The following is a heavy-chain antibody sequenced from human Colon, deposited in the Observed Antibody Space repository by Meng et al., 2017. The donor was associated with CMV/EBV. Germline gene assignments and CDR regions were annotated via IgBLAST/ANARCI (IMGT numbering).Heavy chain of an antibody. CDR2: INWNSGNI. D-gene: IGHD2-21*02. CDR3: AKQRVTLLMNWDFDQ. CDR1: GFTFADHA. V-gene: IGHV3-9*01. Sequence: GGSLRLSCAASGFTFADHAMHWVRQVPGKGLEWVAVINWNSGNIGYADSVKGRFTISRDNSKNTVFLEMTSLRPEDSATYYCAKQRVTLLMNWDFDQWGQGTLVTVSS. J-gene: IGHJ4*02.